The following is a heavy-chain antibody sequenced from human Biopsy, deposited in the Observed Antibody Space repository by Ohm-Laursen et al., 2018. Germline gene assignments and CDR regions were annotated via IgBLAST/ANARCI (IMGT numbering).Heavy chain of an antibody. CDR2: ITWNSGHI. D-gene: IGHD3-10*01. J-gene: IGHJ6*02. Sequence: RSLRLSCTASDFTFDDYAMSWVRQRPGRGLEWVSGITWNSGHIAHADSVKGRFTISRDNAKNVLWLQMNSLRVDDTAMYYCVKDIRRYFYGMDVWGQGTTVTVS. CDR3: VKDIRRYFYGMDV. V-gene: IGHV3-9*01. CDR1: DFTFDDYA.